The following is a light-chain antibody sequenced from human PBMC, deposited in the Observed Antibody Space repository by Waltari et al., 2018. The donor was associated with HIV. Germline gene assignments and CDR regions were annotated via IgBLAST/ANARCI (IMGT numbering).Light chain of an antibody. J-gene: IGLJ3*02. V-gene: IGLV6-57*01. Sequence: NFMLTQPHSVSGSAGKTVTISCTRDSGSIGTHYVRRFLQPPGSSPKTLNFADNQRPSGVSDRFSASNDSSSDSAALTISGLKTEDEGQYYCHAYDTKTHWVFGGGSNLTVL. CDR1: SGSIGTHY. CDR3: HAYDTKTHWV. CDR2: ADN.